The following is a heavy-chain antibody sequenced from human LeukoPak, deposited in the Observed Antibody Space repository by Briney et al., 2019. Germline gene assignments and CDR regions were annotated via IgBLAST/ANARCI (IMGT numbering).Heavy chain of an antibody. V-gene: IGHV4-4*07. CDR1: GGSFSGYY. D-gene: IGHD3-10*01. CDR2: IYTSGST. J-gene: IGHJ6*02. CDR3: ARELQWFGELYYYYYGMDV. Sequence: SETLSLTCAVYGGSFSGYYWSWIRQPAGKGLEWIGRIYTSGSTNYNPSLKSRVTMSVDTSKNQFSLKLSSVTAADTAVYYCARELQWFGELYYYYYGMDVWGQGTTVTVSS.